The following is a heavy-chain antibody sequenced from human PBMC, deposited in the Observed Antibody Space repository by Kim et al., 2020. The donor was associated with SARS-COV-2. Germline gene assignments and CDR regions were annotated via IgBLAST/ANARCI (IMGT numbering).Heavy chain of an antibody. CDR3: ARDLAVLMVYATPPGYYGMDV. CDR2: ISSSSSTI. V-gene: IGHV3-48*02. CDR1: GFTFSSYS. Sequence: GGSLRLSCAASGFTFSSYSMNWVRQAPGKGLEWVSYISSSSSTIYYADSVKGRFTISRDNAKNSLYLQMNSLRDEDTAVYYCARDLAVLMVYATPPGYYGMDVWGQGTTVTVSS. D-gene: IGHD2-8*01. J-gene: IGHJ6*02.